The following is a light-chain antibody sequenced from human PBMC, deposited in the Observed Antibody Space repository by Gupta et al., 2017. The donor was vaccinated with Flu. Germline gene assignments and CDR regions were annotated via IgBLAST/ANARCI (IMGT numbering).Light chain of an antibody. V-gene: IGKV5-2*01. Sequence: DTTLTQSPAFMSATPGDKVNISCKASQELDDDMNWYQQKPGEAGIFIIQEYPTLVPGTPARFGGSGYGTDLDLTINIMGSEHATYYFCLRHDNFPLGTFGQGTKLEIK. J-gene: IGKJ2*01. CDR2: EYP. CDR1: QELDDD. CDR3: LRHDNFPLGT.